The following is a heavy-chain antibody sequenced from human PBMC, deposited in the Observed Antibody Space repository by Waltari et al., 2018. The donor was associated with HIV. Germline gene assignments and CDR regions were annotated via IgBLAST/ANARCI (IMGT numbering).Heavy chain of an antibody. D-gene: IGHD2-2*01. CDR1: VGSSRGSY. V-gene: IGHV4-34*01. CDR2: INHSGST. Sequence: QVQLQQWGAGLLKPSETLSLTCAALVGSSRGSYGTWTRHPPGRGREWIGEINHSGSTDYNPSLKSRVTISVDTSKNQFSLKLSSVTAADTAVYYCARRMGRYCSSTSCHGYFDYWGQGTLVTVSS. J-gene: IGHJ4*02. CDR3: ARRMGRYCSSTSCHGYFDY.